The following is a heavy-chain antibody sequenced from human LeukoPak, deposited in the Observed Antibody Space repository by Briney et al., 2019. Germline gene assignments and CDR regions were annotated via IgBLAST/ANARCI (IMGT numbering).Heavy chain of an antibody. Sequence: GGSLRLSCAASGFTFSSYEMNWVRQAPGKGLEWVSYISSSGSTTHYADSVKGRFTISRDNAKKSLYLQMNSLRAEDTAVYYCARDNYDSSGYYFGWGQGTLVTVSS. D-gene: IGHD3-22*01. CDR3: ARDNYDSSGYYFG. CDR1: GFTFSSYE. J-gene: IGHJ4*02. CDR2: ISSSGSTT. V-gene: IGHV3-48*03.